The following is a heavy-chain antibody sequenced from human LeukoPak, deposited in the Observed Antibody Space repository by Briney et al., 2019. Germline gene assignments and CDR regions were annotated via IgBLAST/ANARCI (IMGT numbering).Heavy chain of an antibody. Sequence: ASVKVSCKASGYTFTSYGISWVRQAPGQGLEWMGWISAYNGNTNYAQKLQGRVTMTTDTSTSTAYMELRSLRSDDTAVYYCARDKYCSSTSCYSGFYYYYHMDVWGKGTTVTVSS. CDR2: ISAYNGNT. CDR3: ARDKYCSSTSCYSGFYYYYHMDV. J-gene: IGHJ6*03. D-gene: IGHD2-2*02. CDR1: GYTFTSYG. V-gene: IGHV1-18*01.